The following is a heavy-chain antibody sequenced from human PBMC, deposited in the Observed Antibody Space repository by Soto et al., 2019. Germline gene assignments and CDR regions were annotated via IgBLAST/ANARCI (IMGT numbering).Heavy chain of an antibody. CDR2: IWYDGSNK. V-gene: IGHV3-33*01. CDR3: ARDLAASCTNGVCPHN. D-gene: IGHD2-8*01. J-gene: IGHJ4*02. Sequence: QVQLVESGGGVVQPGRSLRLSCAASGFTFSSYGMHWVRQAPGKGLEWVAVIWYDGSNKYYADSVKGRFTISRDNSKNTLYLQMNSLRAEDTAVYYCARDLAASCTNGVCPHNWGQGTLVTVSS. CDR1: GFTFSSYG.